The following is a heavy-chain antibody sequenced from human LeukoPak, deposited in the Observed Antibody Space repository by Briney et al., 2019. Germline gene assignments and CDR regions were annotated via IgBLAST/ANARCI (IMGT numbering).Heavy chain of an antibody. D-gene: IGHD3-16*01. CDR3: ARADETTWGIDR. Sequence: GGSLRLSCAASGFMFSSYSMNWVRQAPGKGLEWLSYINSKSDDIYHADSVKGRFTVSRDNATNSLYLQMNNVRADDTAVYYCARADETTWGIDRWGQGTLVTVSS. J-gene: IGHJ5*02. CDR1: GFMFSSYS. V-gene: IGHV3-48*01. CDR2: INSKSDDI.